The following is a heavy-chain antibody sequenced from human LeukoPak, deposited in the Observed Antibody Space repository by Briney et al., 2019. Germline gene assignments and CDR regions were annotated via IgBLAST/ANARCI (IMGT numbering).Heavy chain of an antibody. D-gene: IGHD6-13*01. J-gene: IGHJ4*02. CDR1: GFTFSSYS. CDR3: ARRPYSSSWYYFDY. V-gene: IGHV3-48*04. Sequence: SGGSLRLSCVASGFTFSSYSMNWVRQAPGKGLEWVSNIISSSGSSMYYADSVRGRFTISGDNAKNSLYLQMNSLRAEDTAVYYCARRPYSSSWYYFDYWGQGTLVTVSS. CDR2: IISSSGSSM.